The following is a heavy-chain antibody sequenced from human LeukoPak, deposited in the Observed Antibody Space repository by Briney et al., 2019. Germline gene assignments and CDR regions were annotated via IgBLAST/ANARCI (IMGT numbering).Heavy chain of an antibody. V-gene: IGHV1-69*05. D-gene: IGHD2-2*01. J-gene: IGHJ6*03. CDR3: ARGVPAAMDYYYYYMDV. CDR1: GGTFSSYA. CDR2: IIPIFGTA. Sequence: ASVKVSCKASGGTFSSYAISWVRQAPGQGLEWMGGIIPIFGTANYAQKFQGRVTITTDESTSTAYMELGSLGSEDTAVYYCARGVPAAMDYYYYYMDVWGKGTTVTVSS.